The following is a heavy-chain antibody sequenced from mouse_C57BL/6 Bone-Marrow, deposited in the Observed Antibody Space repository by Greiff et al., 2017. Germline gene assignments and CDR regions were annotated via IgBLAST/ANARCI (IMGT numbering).Heavy chain of an antibody. Sequence: EVQLQQSGPGMVKPSQSLSLTCTVTGYSITSGYDWHWIRHFPGNKLEWMGYISYSGSTNYNPSLKSRISITHDTSKNHFFLKLNSVTTEDTATYYCARDSNYPFDVWGTGTTVTVSS. D-gene: IGHD2-5*01. CDR2: ISYSGST. CDR3: ARDSNYPFDV. V-gene: IGHV3-1*01. J-gene: IGHJ1*03. CDR1: GYSITSGYD.